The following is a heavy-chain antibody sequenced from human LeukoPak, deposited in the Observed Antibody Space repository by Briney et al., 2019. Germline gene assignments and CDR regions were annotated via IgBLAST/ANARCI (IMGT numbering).Heavy chain of an antibody. CDR3: AGNFDYGDYRYYFDY. D-gene: IGHD4-17*01. J-gene: IGHJ4*02. CDR2: IKQDGSEK. Sequence: GGSLRLSCAASGFTFSSYWMSWVRQAPGKGLEWVANIKQDGSEKYYVDSVKGRFTISRDNAKNSLYLQMNSLRAEDTAVYYCAGNFDYGDYRYYFDYWGQGTLVTVSS. V-gene: IGHV3-7*01. CDR1: GFTFSSYW.